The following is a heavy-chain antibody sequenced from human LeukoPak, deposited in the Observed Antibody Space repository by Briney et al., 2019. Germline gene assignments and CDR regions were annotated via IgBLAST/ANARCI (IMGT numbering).Heavy chain of an antibody. J-gene: IGHJ4*02. CDR1: GYTLTELS. V-gene: IGHV1-24*01. Sequence: ASVKVSCKVSGYTLTELSMHWVRQAPGKGLEWMGGFDPEDGETNYAHKFQGRVTMTEDTSTDTAYMELSSLRSEDTAVYYCATSYYYDSSGPHFDYWGQGTLVTVSS. CDR2: FDPEDGET. D-gene: IGHD3-22*01. CDR3: ATSYYYDSSGPHFDY.